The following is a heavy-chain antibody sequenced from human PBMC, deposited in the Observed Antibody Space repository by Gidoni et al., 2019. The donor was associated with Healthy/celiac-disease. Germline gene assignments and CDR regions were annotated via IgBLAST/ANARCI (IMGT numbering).Heavy chain of an antibody. Sequence: QVQLQQWGAGLLKPSETLSLTCAVYGGSFSGYYWSWIRQPPGKGLEWIGEINHSGSTNYNPSLKCRVTISVDTSKNQFSLKLSSVTAADTAVYYCARADSRTAFDIWGQGTMVTVS. CDR1: GGSFSGYY. J-gene: IGHJ3*02. D-gene: IGHD1-1*01. CDR3: ARADSRTAFDI. CDR2: INHSGST. V-gene: IGHV4-34*01.